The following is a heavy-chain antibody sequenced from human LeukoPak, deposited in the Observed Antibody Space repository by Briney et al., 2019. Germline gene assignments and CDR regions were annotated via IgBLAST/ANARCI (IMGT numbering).Heavy chain of an antibody. CDR3: SKRSGGYYDH. J-gene: IGHJ4*02. Sequence: GGSLRLSCAASGFAVNGDNMSWVRQAPGKRLDWVSVIYSDYDDGHTNYADSVRGRFTISRDNSKNMVYLQMNSLRVEDTAVYYCSKRSGGYYDHWGQGTLVTVSS. CDR2: IYSDYDDGHT. V-gene: IGHV3-66*02. CDR1: GFAVNGDN. D-gene: IGHD3-3*01.